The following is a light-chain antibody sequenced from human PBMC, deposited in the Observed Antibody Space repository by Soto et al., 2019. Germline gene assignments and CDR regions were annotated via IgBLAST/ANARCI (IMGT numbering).Light chain of an antibody. V-gene: IGKV3-20*01. CDR2: GAS. J-gene: IGKJ1*01. CDR3: QHYGSSQRT. CDR1: QSVSGIY. Sequence: ELVLTQSPGTLSLSPGERASLSCRASQSVSGIYLAWYQQKPGQAPRLLIYGASSRATGIPDRFSGSGSGTDFTLTISRLEPEDFAVYYCQHYGSSQRTFGQGTKVDIK.